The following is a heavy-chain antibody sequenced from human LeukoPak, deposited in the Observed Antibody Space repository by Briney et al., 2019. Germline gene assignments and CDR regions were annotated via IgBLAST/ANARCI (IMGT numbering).Heavy chain of an antibody. Sequence: GGSLRLSCVASGFTFSSHHMNWIRQTPGKGLESVATIKPDGSEKYYVDSVKGRFTISRDNAKSSLYLQMNSLRAEDTGVYFCARMSSYCDYWGQGTLVTVSS. D-gene: IGHD2-2*01. CDR1: GFTFSSHH. CDR2: IKPDGSEK. J-gene: IGHJ4*02. V-gene: IGHV3-7*01. CDR3: ARMSSYCDY.